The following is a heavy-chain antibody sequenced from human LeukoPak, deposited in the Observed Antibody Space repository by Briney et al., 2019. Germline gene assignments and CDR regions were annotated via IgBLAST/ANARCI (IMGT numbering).Heavy chain of an antibody. D-gene: IGHD3-3*01. Sequence: GGSLRLSCAASGFTFSTYAMSWVRQAPGKGLEWVSTISGSGANTYYADSVRGRFTISRDNSKNTLYLQMNSLRAEDTAVYYCARDRSGWSSVIYYWGQGTLVTVSS. CDR1: GFTFSTYA. CDR3: ARDRSGWSSVIYY. J-gene: IGHJ4*02. V-gene: IGHV3-23*01. CDR2: ISGSGANT.